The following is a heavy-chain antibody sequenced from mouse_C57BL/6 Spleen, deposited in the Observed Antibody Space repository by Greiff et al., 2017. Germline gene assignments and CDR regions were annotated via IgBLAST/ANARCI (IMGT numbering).Heavy chain of an antibody. J-gene: IGHJ1*03. Sequence: EVMLVESGGGLVKPGGSLKLSCAASGFTFSSYTMSWVRQTPEKRLELVATISGGGGNTSYPDSVKGRFTISRDNAKNTLYLQMSSLRSEDTALYYWAKDYCGSRKWYFDVWGTGTTVTVSS. CDR1: GFTFSSYT. D-gene: IGHD1-1*01. CDR3: AKDYCGSRKWYFDV. CDR2: ISGGGGNT. V-gene: IGHV5-9*01.